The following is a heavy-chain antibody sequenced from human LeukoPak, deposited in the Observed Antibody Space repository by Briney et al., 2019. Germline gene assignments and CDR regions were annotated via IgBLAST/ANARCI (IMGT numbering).Heavy chain of an antibody. Sequence: GGSLRLSCAASGVTFIGYYMTWIRQAPGKGLEWVSYITSSGHNLYYADSVKGRFTISRDNAKNSLFLQMDNLRAEDTAVYYCARETPRRGETRDGYRWGQGTLVTVSS. D-gene: IGHD5-24*01. J-gene: IGHJ4*02. V-gene: IGHV3-11*04. CDR1: GVTFIGYY. CDR2: ITSSGHNL. CDR3: ARETPRRGETRDGYR.